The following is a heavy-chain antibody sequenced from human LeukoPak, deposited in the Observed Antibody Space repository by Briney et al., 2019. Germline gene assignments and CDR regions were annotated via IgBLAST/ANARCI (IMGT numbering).Heavy chain of an antibody. D-gene: IGHD3-10*02. Sequence: GSLRLSCAASGFTFSSYWMSWVRQAPGKGLEWVANIKQDGSEKYYVDSVRGRFTISRDDAWNSLFLQMNGLRADDTAVYYCTRENYVPDSWGQGTLVTVSS. J-gene: IGHJ5*02. CDR1: GFTFSSYW. V-gene: IGHV3-7*03. CDR3: TRENYVPDS. CDR2: IKQDGSEK.